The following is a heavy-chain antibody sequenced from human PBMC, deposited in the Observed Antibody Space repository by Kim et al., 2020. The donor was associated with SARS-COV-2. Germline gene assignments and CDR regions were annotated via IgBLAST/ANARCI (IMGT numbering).Heavy chain of an antibody. V-gene: IGHV4-39*01. CDR2: IYYSGST. CDR1: GGSISSSSYY. Sequence: SETLSLTCTVSGGSISSSSYYWGWIRQPPGKGLEWIGSIYYSGSTYYNPSLKSRVTISVDTSKNQFSLKLSSVTAADTAVYYCARRIVVVPAAKGGWYF. D-gene: IGHD2-2*01. CDR3: ARRIVVVPAAKGGWYF. J-gene: IGHJ2*01.